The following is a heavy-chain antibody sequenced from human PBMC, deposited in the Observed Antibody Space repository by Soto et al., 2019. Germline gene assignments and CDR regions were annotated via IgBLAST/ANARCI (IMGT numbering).Heavy chain of an antibody. J-gene: IGHJ4*02. CDR3: AREYNSSGWKQSPRY. Sequence: GGSLRLSCAASGFTFSSYAMHWVRQAPGKGLEWVAVISYDGSNKYYADSVKGRFTISRDNSKNTLYLQMSSLRAEDTAVYYCAREYNSSGWKQSPRYWGQGTLVTVSS. D-gene: IGHD6-19*01. CDR1: GFTFSSYA. V-gene: IGHV3-30-3*01. CDR2: ISYDGSNK.